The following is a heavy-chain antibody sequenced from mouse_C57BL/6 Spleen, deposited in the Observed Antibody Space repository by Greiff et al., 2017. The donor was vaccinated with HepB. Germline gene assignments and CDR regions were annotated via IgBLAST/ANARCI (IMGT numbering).Heavy chain of an antibody. D-gene: IGHD3-2*02. CDR2: IDPSDSET. CDR3: ARGAQATYYAMDY. V-gene: IGHV1-52*01. CDR1: GYTFTSYW. J-gene: IGHJ4*01. Sequence: VQLQQPGAELVRPGSSVKLSCKASGYTFTSYWMHWVKQRPIQGLEWIGNIDPSDSETHYNQKFKDKATLTVDKSSSTAYMQLGSLTSEDSAVYYCARGAQATYYAMDYWGQGTSVTVSS.